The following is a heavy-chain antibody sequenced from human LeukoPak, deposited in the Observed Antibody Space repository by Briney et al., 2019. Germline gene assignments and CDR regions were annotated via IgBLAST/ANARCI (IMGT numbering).Heavy chain of an antibody. Sequence: GESLKISCAASGFSFSAYNMNWVRQAPGKGLEWVSYISSPSDTIYYADSVKGRFTISRDNAKNSLYLQMNSLRDEDTAVYYCTRSVRDCGGDCYSPYFDSWGQGTLVTVSS. CDR2: ISSPSDTI. V-gene: IGHV3-48*02. D-gene: IGHD2-21*01. CDR3: TRSVRDCGGDCYSPYFDS. J-gene: IGHJ4*02. CDR1: GFSFSAYN.